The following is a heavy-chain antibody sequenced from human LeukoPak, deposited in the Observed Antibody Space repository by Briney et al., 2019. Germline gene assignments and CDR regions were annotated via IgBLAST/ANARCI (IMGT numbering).Heavy chain of an antibody. V-gene: IGHV3-30-3*01. CDR1: GFTFSSYA. CDR2: ISYDGSNK. CDR3: ARGTLYSSGPYYFDY. Sequence: GGSLRLTCAASGFTFSSYAMHWVGQAPGKGLEWVTVISYDGSNKYYADSVKGRFTISRDNSKNTLYLQMNSLRAEDTAVYYCARGTLYSSGPYYFDYWGQGTLVTVSS. D-gene: IGHD6-19*01. J-gene: IGHJ4*02.